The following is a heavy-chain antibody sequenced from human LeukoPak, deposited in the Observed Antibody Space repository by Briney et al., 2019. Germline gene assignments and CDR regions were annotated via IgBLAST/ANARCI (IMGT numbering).Heavy chain of an antibody. CDR3: AKWSGDYPSYYLDY. CDR2: IRSDGSSK. Sequence: GGSLILSCAASRFTFSSFGLHWVRQAPGKGLEWVALIRSDGSSKNYADSVKGRFTISRDTSKNTVHLQMNNLRAEDTAVYYCAKWSGDYPSYYLDYWGQGTLATVSS. J-gene: IGHJ4*02. V-gene: IGHV3-30*02. CDR1: RFTFSSFG. D-gene: IGHD4-17*01.